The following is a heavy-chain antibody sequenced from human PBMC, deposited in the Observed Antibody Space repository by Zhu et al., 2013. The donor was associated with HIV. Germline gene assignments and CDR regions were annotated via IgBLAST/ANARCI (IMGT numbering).Heavy chain of an antibody. V-gene: IGHV1-69*02. D-gene: IGHD3-22*01. Sequence: QVQLVQSGAEVKKPGSSVKVSCKASGGTFSSYTISWVRQAPGQGLEWMGRIIPILGIANYAQKFQGRVTITADKSTSTAYMELSSLRSEDTAVYYCARVKVPVDYYDSSGYYFFDYWGQGTLVTVSS. CDR3: ARVKVPVDYYDSSGYYFFDY. CDR1: GGTFSSYT. CDR2: IIPILGIA. J-gene: IGHJ4*02.